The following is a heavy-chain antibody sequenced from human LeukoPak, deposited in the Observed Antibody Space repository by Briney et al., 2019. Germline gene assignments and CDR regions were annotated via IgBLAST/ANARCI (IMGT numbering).Heavy chain of an antibody. CDR3: ARGKFYDSSGYYY. V-gene: IGHV4-34*01. D-gene: IGHD3-22*01. J-gene: IGHJ4*02. CDR2: INHSGST. Sequence: SETLSLTCAVYGGSFSGYYWSWIRQPPRKGLEWIGEINHSGSTNYNPSLKSRVTISVDTSKNQFSLKLSSVTAADTAVYYCARGKFYDSSGYYYWGQGTLVTVSS. CDR1: GGSFSGYY.